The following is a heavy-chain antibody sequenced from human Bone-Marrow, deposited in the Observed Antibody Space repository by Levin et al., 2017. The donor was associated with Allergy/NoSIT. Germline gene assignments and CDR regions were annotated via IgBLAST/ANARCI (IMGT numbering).Heavy chain of an antibody. Sequence: SQTLSLTCTVSGGSISSSSYYWGWIRQPPGKGLEWIGSIYYSGSTYYNPSLKSRVTISVDTSKNQFSLKLSSVTAADTAVYYCARHGGIVGATTHDAFDSWGQGTMVTVSS. V-gene: IGHV4-39*01. J-gene: IGHJ3*02. CDR1: GGSISSSSYY. D-gene: IGHD1-26*01. CDR2: IYYSGST. CDR3: ARHGGIVGATTHDAFDS.